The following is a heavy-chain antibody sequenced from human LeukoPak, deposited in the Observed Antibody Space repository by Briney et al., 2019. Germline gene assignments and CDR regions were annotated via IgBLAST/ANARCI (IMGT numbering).Heavy chain of an antibody. CDR1: GGSISSGGYY. CDR3: ARVDGLVLGYYYGMDV. V-gene: IGHV4-31*03. CDR2: IYYSGST. D-gene: IGHD2-15*01. J-gene: IGHJ6*02. Sequence: SETLSLTCTVSGGSISSGGYYWSWIRQHPGKGLEWIGYIYYSGSTYYNPSLKSRVTISVDTSKNQFSLKLSSVTAADTAVYYCARVDGLVLGYYYGMDVSGQGTTVTVFS.